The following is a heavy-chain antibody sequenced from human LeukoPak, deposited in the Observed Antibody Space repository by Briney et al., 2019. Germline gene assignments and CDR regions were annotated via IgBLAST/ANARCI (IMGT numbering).Heavy chain of an antibody. J-gene: IGHJ6*03. CDR2: ISSSSSYI. CDR1: GFTFSSYA. Sequence: GGSLRLSCAASGFTFSSYAMNWVRQAPGKGLEWVPSISSSSSYIYYADSLKGRFTISRDNAKNSLYLQMNSLRAEDTAVYYCARSPYYYYYMDVWGRGTTVTISS. CDR3: ARSPYYYYYMDV. V-gene: IGHV3-21*01.